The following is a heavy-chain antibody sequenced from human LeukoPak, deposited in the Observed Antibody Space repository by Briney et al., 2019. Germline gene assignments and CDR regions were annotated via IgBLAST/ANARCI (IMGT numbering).Heavy chain of an antibody. D-gene: IGHD6-19*01. V-gene: IGHV4-39*01. J-gene: IGHJ4*02. CDR2: IYYSWST. CDR3: ARHKGGAVAMIDY. Sequence: SETLSLTCTVSGGSISSSSYYWGWIRQPPGKGLEWIGSIYYSWSTYYNPSLKSRITISVDTSKNQFSLKLSSVTAADTAVYYCARHKGGAVAMIDYWGRGTLVTVSS. CDR1: GGSISSSSYY.